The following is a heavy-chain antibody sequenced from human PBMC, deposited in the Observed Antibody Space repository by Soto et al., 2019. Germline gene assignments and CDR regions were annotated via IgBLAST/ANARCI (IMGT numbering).Heavy chain of an antibody. D-gene: IGHD1-1*01. CDR2: MNPGSGDT. V-gene: IGHV1-8*01. Sequence: ASVKVSCKASGYSFTNNDVSWVRRATGQGLEWMGWMNPGSGDTGYAQKFQGRVTMTTDTSTSTAYMELRSLRSDDTAVYYCARDPRWNDGTTTWGQGTLVTVSS. CDR1: GYSFTNND. J-gene: IGHJ5*02. CDR3: ARDPRWNDGTTT.